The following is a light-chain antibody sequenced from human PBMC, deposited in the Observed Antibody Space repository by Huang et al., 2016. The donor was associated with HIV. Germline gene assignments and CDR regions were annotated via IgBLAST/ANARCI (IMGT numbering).Light chain of an antibody. CDR1: QSLLHSNGFNY. V-gene: IGKV2-28*01. Sequence: DIVMTQSPLSLPVTPGEPASISYRSSQSLLHSNGFNYLDWYLQKPGQSPQLLIYLGSNRASGVPDRFSGSGSDTDFTLKISSVEAEDVGVYYCMQALQTPWTFGQGTKVEIK. J-gene: IGKJ1*01. CDR2: LGS. CDR3: MQALQTPWT.